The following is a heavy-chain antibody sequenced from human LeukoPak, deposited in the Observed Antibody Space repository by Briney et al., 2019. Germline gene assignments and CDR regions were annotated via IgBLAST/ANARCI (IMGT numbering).Heavy chain of an antibody. CDR2: IYYSGST. CDR1: GGSISSYY. J-gene: IGHJ4*02. D-gene: IGHD3-10*01. V-gene: IGHV4-59*01. CDR3: ARARGFGELFDY. Sequence: PSETLCLTCTVSGGSISSYYWSWIRQPPGKGLEWIGYIYYSGSTNYNPSLKSRVTISVDTSKNQFSLKLSSVTAADTAVYYCARARGFGELFDYWGQGTPVTVSS.